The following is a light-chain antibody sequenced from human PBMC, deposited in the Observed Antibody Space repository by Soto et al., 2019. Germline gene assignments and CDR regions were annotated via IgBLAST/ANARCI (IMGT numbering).Light chain of an antibody. CDR1: QSVSSY. CDR2: DAS. V-gene: IGKV3-11*01. J-gene: IGKJ5*01. CDR3: QQYNNWPQIT. Sequence: EIVLTQSPATLSLSPGERATLSCRASQSVSSYLAWYQQKPGQAPRLLIYDASNRSTGIPARFSGSGSGTDFTLTISSLEPEDFATYYCQQYNNWPQITFGQGTRLEIK.